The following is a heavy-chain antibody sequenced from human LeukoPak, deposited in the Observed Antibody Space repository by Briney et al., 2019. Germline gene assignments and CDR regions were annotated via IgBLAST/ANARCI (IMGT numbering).Heavy chain of an antibody. V-gene: IGHV3-23*01. CDR2: ISGSGGST. Sequence: GGPLRLSCAASGFTFSSYAMSWVRQAPGKGLEWVSAISGSGGSTYYANSVKGRFTISRDNSKNTLYLQMNSLRAEDTAVYYCAKDGGVRGVGYYGMDVWGQGTTVTVSS. CDR1: GFTFSSYA. D-gene: IGHD3-10*01. J-gene: IGHJ6*02. CDR3: AKDGGVRGVGYYGMDV.